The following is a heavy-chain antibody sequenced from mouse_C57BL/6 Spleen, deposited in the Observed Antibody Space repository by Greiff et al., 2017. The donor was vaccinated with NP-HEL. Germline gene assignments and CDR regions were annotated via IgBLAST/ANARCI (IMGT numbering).Heavy chain of an antibody. V-gene: IGHV1-26*01. J-gene: IGHJ2*01. CDR3: AREDYDGGVFDY. Sequence: EVQLQQSGPELVKPGASVKISCKASGYTFTDYYMNWVKQSHGKSLEWIGDINPNNGGTSYNQKFKGKAKLTVDKSSSTAYMELRSLTSEDSAVYYCAREDYDGGVFDYWGQGTTLTVSS. D-gene: IGHD2-4*01. CDR1: GYTFTDYY. CDR2: INPNNGGT.